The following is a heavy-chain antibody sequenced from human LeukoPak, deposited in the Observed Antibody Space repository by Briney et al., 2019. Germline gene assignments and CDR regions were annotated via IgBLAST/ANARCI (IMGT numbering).Heavy chain of an antibody. Sequence: ASVKVSCKASGYTFTGYYMHWVRQAPGQGLEWMGCINPNSGGTNYSQKFQGRVTMTRDTSISTAYMELRRLRSDDTAVYYCARGWIQLWPFDYWGQGTLVTVSS. CDR2: INPNSGGT. V-gene: IGHV1-2*02. J-gene: IGHJ4*02. D-gene: IGHD5-18*01. CDR1: GYTFTGYY. CDR3: ARGWIQLWPFDY.